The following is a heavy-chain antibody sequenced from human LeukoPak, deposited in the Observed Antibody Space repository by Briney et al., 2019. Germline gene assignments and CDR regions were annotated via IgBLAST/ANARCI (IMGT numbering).Heavy chain of an antibody. CDR3: ARDYDDYYDSSGYDY. D-gene: IGHD3-22*01. J-gene: IGHJ4*02. CDR1: GFTFSSYS. CDR2: ISSSSSYI. Sequence: GGSLRLSCAASGFTFSSYSMNWVRQAPGKGLEWVSSISSSSSYIYYADSVKGRFTISRGNAKNSLYLQMNSLRAEDTAVYYCARDYDDYYDSSGYDYWGQGTLVTVSS. V-gene: IGHV3-21*01.